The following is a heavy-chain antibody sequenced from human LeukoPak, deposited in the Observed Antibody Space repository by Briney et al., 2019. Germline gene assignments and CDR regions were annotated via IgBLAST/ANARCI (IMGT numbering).Heavy chain of an antibody. Sequence: PSETLSLTCAVSGYSISSGYYSGWIRQPPGKGLEWIGSIYHSGSTYYNPSLKSRVTISVDTSKNQFSLKLSSVTAAATAVYYCARSGSGWFSTDYWGQGTLVTVSS. V-gene: IGHV4-38-2*01. D-gene: IGHD6-19*01. CDR2: IYHSGST. CDR3: ARSGSGWFSTDY. J-gene: IGHJ4*02. CDR1: GYSISSGYY.